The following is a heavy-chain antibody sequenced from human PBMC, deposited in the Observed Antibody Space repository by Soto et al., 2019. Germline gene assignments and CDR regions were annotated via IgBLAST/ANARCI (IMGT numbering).Heavy chain of an antibody. V-gene: IGHV1-18*01. CDR1: GYTFTSYG. CDR2: ISAYNDNK. CDR3: ARDIWLSPPNFDI. J-gene: IGHJ3*02. D-gene: IGHD3-16*01. Sequence: ASVKVSCKASGYTFTSYGISWVRQAPGQGLEWMGWISAYNDNKNYAQKLKGKVTMTTDTSTSTAYMELRSLRSDDTAVYYCARDIWLSPPNFDIWGQGTMVTVSS.